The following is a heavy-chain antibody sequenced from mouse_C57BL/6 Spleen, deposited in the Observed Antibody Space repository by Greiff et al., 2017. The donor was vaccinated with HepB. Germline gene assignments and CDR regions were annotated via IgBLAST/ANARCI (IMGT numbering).Heavy chain of an antibody. D-gene: IGHD2-3*01. Sequence: DVKLVESGGGLVKPGGSLKLSCAASGFTFSSYAMSWVRQTPEKRLEWVATISDGGSYTYYPDNVKGRFTISRDNAKNNLYLQMSHLKSEDTAMYYCARGRLLDYWGQGTTLTVSS. CDR1: GFTFSSYA. V-gene: IGHV5-4*03. CDR2: ISDGGSYT. CDR3: ARGRLLDY. J-gene: IGHJ2*01.